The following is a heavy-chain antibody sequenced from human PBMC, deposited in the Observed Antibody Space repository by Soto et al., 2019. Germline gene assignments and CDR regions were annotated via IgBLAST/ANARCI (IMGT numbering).Heavy chain of an antibody. J-gene: IGHJ4*02. CDR2: MNPNSGNT. Sequence: QVQLVQSGAEVKKPGASVKVSCKASGYTFTSYDINWVRQATGQGLEWMGWMNPNSGNTGYEQKFQGRVTMTRNTSISTAHMELCSLRSEDTAVYYCAREHSSSWRFAYWGEGTLITVSS. CDR1: GYTFTSYD. V-gene: IGHV1-8*01. D-gene: IGHD6-13*01. CDR3: AREHSSSWRFAY.